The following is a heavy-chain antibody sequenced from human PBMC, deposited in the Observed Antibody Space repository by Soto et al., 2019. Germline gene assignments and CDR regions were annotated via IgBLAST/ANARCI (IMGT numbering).Heavy chain of an antibody. V-gene: IGHV1-3*01. CDR1: GYTFTSYA. D-gene: IGHD2-2*02. CDR3: ARGLVVPAAIGNWFDP. CDR2: INAGNGNT. J-gene: IGHJ5*02. Sequence: GASVKVSCKASGYTFTSYAMHWVRQAPGQRLEWMGWINAGNGNTKYSQKFQGRVTITRDTSASTAYMELSSLRSEDTAVYYCARGLVVPAAIGNWFDPWGQGTLVTVSS.